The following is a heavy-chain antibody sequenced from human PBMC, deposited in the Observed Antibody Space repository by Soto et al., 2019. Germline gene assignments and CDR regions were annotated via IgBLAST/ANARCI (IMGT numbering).Heavy chain of an antibody. CDR3: ARGFTTGATLEGFDY. CDR2: ITPTLGTT. CDR1: GATFSGSA. Sequence: ASVKSSCKAAGATFSGSAFSWVRQAPGQGLEWMGGITPTLGTTNYAQHLQGRVTITADESTGTSFMELTSLTSADTAVYYCARGFTTGATLEGFDYWGQGTLVTVSS. J-gene: IGHJ4*02. V-gene: IGHV1-69*13. D-gene: IGHD1-1*01.